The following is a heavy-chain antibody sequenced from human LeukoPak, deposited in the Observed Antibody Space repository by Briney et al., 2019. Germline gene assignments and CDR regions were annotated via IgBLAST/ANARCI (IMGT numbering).Heavy chain of an antibody. J-gene: IGHJ4*02. Sequence: ASVKVSCKVSGYTFTDYYMHWVQQAPGKGLEWMGLVDPEDGETIYAEKFQGRVTITADTSTDTAYMGLSSLRSEDTAVYYCATAGAAAGGYYFDYWGQGTLVTVSS. D-gene: IGHD6-13*01. CDR2: VDPEDGET. V-gene: IGHV1-69-2*01. CDR1: GYTFTDYY. CDR3: ATAGAAAGGYYFDY.